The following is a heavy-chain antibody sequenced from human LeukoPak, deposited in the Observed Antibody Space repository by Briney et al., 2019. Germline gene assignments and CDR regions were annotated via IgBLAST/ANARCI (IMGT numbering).Heavy chain of an antibody. V-gene: IGHV3-30*03. J-gene: IGHJ2*01. CDR1: GFTFRSYG. D-gene: IGHD3-9*01. CDR2: LSYDGTNT. Sequence: SGRSLRLSCAASGFTFRSYGMHWVRQVPGKGLEWVAVLSYDGTNTHYADSVKGRFTISRDNSKNTLYLQMNSLRAEDTAVYYCARSGDMELVMIRYFDLWGRGTLVTVSS. CDR3: ARSGDMELVMIRYFDL.